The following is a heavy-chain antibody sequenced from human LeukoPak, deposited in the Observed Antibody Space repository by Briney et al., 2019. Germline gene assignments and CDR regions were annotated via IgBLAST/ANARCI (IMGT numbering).Heavy chain of an antibody. J-gene: IGHJ4*02. CDR1: GFTFSDYY. V-gene: IGHV3-11*04. Sequence: GGSLRLSXAASGFTFSDYYMSWIRQAPGKGLEWVSYISSSGSTIYYADSVKGRFTISRDNAKNSLYLQMNSLRAEDTAVYYCARKDYDFWSGYALDYWGQGTLVTVSS. CDR3: ARKDYDFWSGYALDY. D-gene: IGHD3-3*01. CDR2: ISSSGSTI.